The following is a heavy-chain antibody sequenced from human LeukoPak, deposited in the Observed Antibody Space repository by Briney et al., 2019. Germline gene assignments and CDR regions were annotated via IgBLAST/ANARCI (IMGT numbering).Heavy chain of an antibody. Sequence: ASVKVSCKASGYTFTSYGISWVRQAPGQGLEWMGGIIPIFGTANYAQKFQGRVTITADESTSTAYMELSSLRSEDTAVYYCAGLPVDTAMVFDYWGQGTLVTVSS. D-gene: IGHD5-18*01. CDR3: AGLPVDTAMVFDY. V-gene: IGHV1-69*13. CDR2: IIPIFGTA. CDR1: GYTFTSYG. J-gene: IGHJ4*02.